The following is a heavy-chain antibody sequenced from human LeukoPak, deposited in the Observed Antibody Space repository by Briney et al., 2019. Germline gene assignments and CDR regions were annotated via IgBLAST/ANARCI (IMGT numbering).Heavy chain of an antibody. CDR1: GFTFSSYA. V-gene: IGHV3-23*01. Sequence: GGSLRLSCAASGFTFSSYAMSWVRQAPGKGLEWVSAISGSGGSTYYADSVKGRFTISRDNSKNTLYLQMNSLRAEDTAVYYCAKNSQYDNNWNNQNWFDPWGQGTLVTVSS. D-gene: IGHD1/OR15-1a*01. J-gene: IGHJ5*02. CDR2: ISGSGGST. CDR3: AKNSQYDNNWNNQNWFDP.